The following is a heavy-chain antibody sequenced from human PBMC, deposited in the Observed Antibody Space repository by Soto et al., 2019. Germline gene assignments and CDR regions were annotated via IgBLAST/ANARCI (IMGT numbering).Heavy chain of an antibody. J-gene: IGHJ5*02. CDR3: ARAGTRGYDSSGYSPTWFDP. CDR2: IYYSGST. V-gene: IGHV4-30-4*01. CDR1: GGSISSGDYY. Sequence: QVQLQESGPGLVKPSQTLSLTCTVSGGSISSGDYYWSWIRQPPGKGLEWIGYIYYSGSTYYNPSLKSRVTISVDTSKHQFSLRLSSVTAADTAVYYCARAGTRGYDSSGYSPTWFDPWGQGTLVTVSS. D-gene: IGHD3-22*01.